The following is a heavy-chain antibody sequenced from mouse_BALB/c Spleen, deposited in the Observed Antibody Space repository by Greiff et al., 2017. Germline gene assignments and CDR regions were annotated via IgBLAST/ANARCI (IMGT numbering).Heavy chain of an antibody. CDR2: IWAGGST. J-gene: IGHJ4*01. D-gene: IGHD2-2*01. Sequence: QVQLKESGPGLVAPSQSLSITCTVSGFSLTSYGVHWVRQPPGKGLEWLGVIWAGGSTNYNSALMSRLSISKDNSKSQVFLKMNSLQTDDTAMYYCARAYGYENYYAMDYWGQGTSVTVSS. CDR3: ARAYGYENYYAMDY. CDR1: GFSLTSYG. V-gene: IGHV2-9*02.